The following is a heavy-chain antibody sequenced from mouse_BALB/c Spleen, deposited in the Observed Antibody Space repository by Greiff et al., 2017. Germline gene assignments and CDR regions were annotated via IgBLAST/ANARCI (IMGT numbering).Heavy chain of an antibody. D-gene: IGHD2-14*01. CDR2: IYPGSGST. V-gene: IGHV1S22*01. J-gene: IGHJ2*01. CDR1: GYTFTSYW. CDR3: TRQGDRYDGGDY. Sequence: LQQPGSELVRPGASVKLSCKASGYTFTSYWMHWVKQRPGQGLEWIGNIYPGSGSTNYDEKFKSKATLTVDTSSSTAYMQLSSLTSEDSAVYYCTRQGDRYDGGDYWGQGTTLTVSS.